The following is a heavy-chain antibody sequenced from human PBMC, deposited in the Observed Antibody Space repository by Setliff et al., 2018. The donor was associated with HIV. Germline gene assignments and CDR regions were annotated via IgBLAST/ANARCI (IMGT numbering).Heavy chain of an antibody. J-gene: IGHJ4*02. CDR1: GGSISSSSDY. V-gene: IGHV4-39*01. CDR3: ARHAAAAPFRY. D-gene: IGHD6-13*01. CDR2: IYYNGIT. Sequence: SETLSLTCTVSGGSISSSSDYWGWIRQPPGKGLEWIGSIYYNGITYYNPSLKGRFTISVDTSKNQFSLKVTSVTAADTAVYFCARHAAAAPFRYWGQGTLVTVSS.